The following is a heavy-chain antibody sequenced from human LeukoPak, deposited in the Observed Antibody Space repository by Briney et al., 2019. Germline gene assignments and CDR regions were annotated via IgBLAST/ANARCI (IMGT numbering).Heavy chain of an antibody. D-gene: IGHD2-8*01. CDR3: ARSPNGLWNFDY. Sequence: ASVKVSCKASGYTFTGYYIHWVRQAPGQGLEWMGRINPKSGGINYAQKFQGRVTMTRGTSISTVYMELSRLRSDDTAVYYCARSPNGLWNFDYWGQGTLVTVSS. CDR1: GYTFTGYY. V-gene: IGHV1-2*06. CDR2: INPKSGGI. J-gene: IGHJ4*02.